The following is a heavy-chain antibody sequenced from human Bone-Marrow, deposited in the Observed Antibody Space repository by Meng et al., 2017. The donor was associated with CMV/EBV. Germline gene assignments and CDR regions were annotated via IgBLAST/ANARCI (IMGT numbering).Heavy chain of an antibody. CDR2: MNPNSGDT. CDR3: ARARGAVDTAMVMGY. J-gene: IGHJ4*02. D-gene: IGHD5-18*01. CDR1: GYTFTTYD. Sequence: ASVKVSCKASGYTFTTYDINWVRQATGQGLEWMGWMNPNSGDTGYAQKFQGRVTMTRNTSISTAYMELSSLRSEDTAVYYCARARGAVDTAMVMGYWGQGTLVTGSS. V-gene: IGHV1-8*01.